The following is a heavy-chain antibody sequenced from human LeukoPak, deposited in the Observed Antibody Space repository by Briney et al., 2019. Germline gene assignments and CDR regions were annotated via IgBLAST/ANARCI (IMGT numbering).Heavy chain of an antibody. D-gene: IGHD2-21*02. J-gene: IGHJ5*02. CDR1: GFTFTSSA. CDR3: AALCGGDCYSGLA. Sequence: ASVKVSCKASGFTFTSSAMQWVRQARGQRLEWIGWIVVGSGNTNYAQKFQERVTITRDMSTSTAYMELSSLRSEDTAVYYCAALCGGDCYSGLAWGQGTLVTVSS. V-gene: IGHV1-58*02. CDR2: IVVGSGNT.